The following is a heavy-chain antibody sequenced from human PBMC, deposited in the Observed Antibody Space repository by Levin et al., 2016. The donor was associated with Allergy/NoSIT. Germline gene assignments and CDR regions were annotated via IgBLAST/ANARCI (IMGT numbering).Heavy chain of an antibody. Sequence: PGKGLEWIGSIYYSGSTYYNPSLKSRVTISVDTSKNQFSLRLSSVTAADTAVYYCARQQRSSYYDSSGYLDYWGQGTLVTVSS. J-gene: IGHJ4*02. V-gene: IGHV4-39*01. D-gene: IGHD3-22*01. CDR2: IYYSGST. CDR3: ARQQRSSYYDSSGYLDY.